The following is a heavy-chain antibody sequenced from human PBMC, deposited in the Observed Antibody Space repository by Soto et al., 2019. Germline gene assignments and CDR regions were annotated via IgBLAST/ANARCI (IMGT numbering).Heavy chain of an antibody. CDR1: VYTFTSYG. CDR2: ISAYNGNT. J-gene: IGHJ1*01. D-gene: IGHD2-15*01. Sequence: GASVKVSCKASVYTFTSYGISWVRQAPGQGLEWMGWISAYNGNTNYAQKLQGRVTMTTDTSTSTAYMELRSLRSDDTAVYYCAKIYCSGGSCYPGLYFHHWGQGTLVTVSS. CDR3: AKIYCSGGSCYPGLYFHH. V-gene: IGHV1-18*01.